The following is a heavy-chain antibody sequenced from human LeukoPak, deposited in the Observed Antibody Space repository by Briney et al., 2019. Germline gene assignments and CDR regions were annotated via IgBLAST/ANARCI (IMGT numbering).Heavy chain of an antibody. V-gene: IGHV1-2*02. CDR1: GYTFTGYY. CDR3: ARATRLGYSSGWSNYFDY. D-gene: IGHD6-19*01. J-gene: IGHJ4*02. Sequence: ASVKVSCKASGYTFTGYYMHWVRQAPGQGLEWMGWINPNSGGTNYAQKFQGRVTMTRDTSISTAYMELSRLRSDDTAVYYCARATRLGYSSGWSNYFDYWGQRTLVTVSS. CDR2: INPNSGGT.